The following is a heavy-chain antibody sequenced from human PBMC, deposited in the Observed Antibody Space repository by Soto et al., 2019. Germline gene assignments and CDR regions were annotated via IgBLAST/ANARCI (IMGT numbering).Heavy chain of an antibody. V-gene: IGHV4-39*01. J-gene: IGHJ6*02. Sequence: SETLSLTCTVSGGSISSSSYYWGWIRQPPGKGLEWIGSIYYSGSTYYNPSLKSRVTISVDTSKNQFSLKLSSVTAADTAVYYCARQFSDRGYYYYGMDVWGQGTTVTVS. CDR1: GGSISSSSYY. CDR3: ARQFSDRGYYYYGMDV. D-gene: IGHD2-15*01. CDR2: IYYSGST.